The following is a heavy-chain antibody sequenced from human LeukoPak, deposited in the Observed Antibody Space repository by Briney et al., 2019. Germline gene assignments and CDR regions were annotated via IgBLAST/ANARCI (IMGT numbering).Heavy chain of an antibody. CDR2: ISSSSSTI. CDR1: GFTFSSYS. V-gene: IGHV3-48*04. Sequence: GGSLRLSCAASGFTFSSYSMNWVRQAPGKGLEWVSYISSSSSTIYYADSVKGRFTISRDNAKNSLYLQMNSLRAEDTAVYYCARDVLLWFGELSPYYYYGMDVWGQGTTVTVSS. D-gene: IGHD3-10*01. CDR3: ARDVLLWFGELSPYYYYGMDV. J-gene: IGHJ6*02.